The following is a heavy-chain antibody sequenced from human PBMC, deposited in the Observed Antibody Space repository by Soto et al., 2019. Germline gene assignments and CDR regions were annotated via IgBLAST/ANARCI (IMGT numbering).Heavy chain of an antibody. J-gene: IGHJ6*02. CDR2: IYHSGST. Sequence: PSESLSLTCAVSGYSISIAYYWGWFRQPPGKGLEWIGTIYHSGSTYYNPSLKSRVTISVDTSKNQFSLKLSSVTAADTAVYYCARALYCSGGSCSPLRGMDVWGQGTTVTVSS. V-gene: IGHV4-38-2*01. CDR1: GYSISIAYY. CDR3: ARALYCSGGSCSPLRGMDV. D-gene: IGHD2-15*01.